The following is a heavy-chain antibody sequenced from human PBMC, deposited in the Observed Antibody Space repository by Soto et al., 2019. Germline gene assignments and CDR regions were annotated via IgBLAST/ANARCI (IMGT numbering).Heavy chain of an antibody. D-gene: IGHD3-10*01. CDR2: ISSSSSYI. V-gene: IGHV3-21*01. J-gene: IGHJ4*02. Sequence: GGSLRLSCAASGFTFSTYSMNWVRQAPGKGLEWVSSISSSSSYIYYADSVEGRFTVSRDNAKNSLYLQMNSLRAEDTAVYYCAGRSGTSDYWGQGTLVTVSS. CDR3: AGRSGTSDY. CDR1: GFTFSTYS.